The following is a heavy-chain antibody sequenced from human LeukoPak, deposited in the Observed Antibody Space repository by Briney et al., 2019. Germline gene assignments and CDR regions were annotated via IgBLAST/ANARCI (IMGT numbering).Heavy chain of an antibody. CDR1: GFTFSSYG. V-gene: IGHV3-23*01. CDR2: ISGNGGST. J-gene: IGHJ4*02. D-gene: IGHD6-13*01. CDR3: ATTGYSSRNY. Sequence: GGSLRLSCAASGFTFSSYGMNWVRQAPGKGLEWVSGISGNGGSTYYADSVKGRFTISRDNSKNTLYLQMNSLRAEDTAVYYCATTGYSSRNYWGQGTLVTVSS.